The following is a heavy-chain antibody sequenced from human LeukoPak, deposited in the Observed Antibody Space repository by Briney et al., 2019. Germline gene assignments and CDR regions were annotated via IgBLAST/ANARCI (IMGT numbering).Heavy chain of an antibody. J-gene: IGHJ4*02. V-gene: IGHV3-7*04. CDR1: GFPFAPFW. CDR3: ARGIDEWLYLYY. CDR2: MNRDGSEV. Sequence: PGGSLRLSCAASGFPFAPFWMTWVRRAPGKGPEFVATMNRDGSEVAYGDSVRDRFTISRDNAKNSLYLQMYSLRAEDTAVYYCARGIDEWLYLYYWGQGALVTVSS. D-gene: IGHD3-22*01.